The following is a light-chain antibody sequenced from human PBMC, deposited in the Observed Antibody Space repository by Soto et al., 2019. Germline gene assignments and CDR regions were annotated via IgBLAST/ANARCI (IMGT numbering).Light chain of an antibody. CDR2: AAS. Sequence: DIQMTQSPSSLSASVGDRVTITRRASQSISNYLSWYKQRLGKAPKILSYAASSLQSGVPSRFSGGGSGTDFTLAISSLVPEDFATYYCQQTYNFPLTFGGGTKVDI. V-gene: IGKV1-39*01. J-gene: IGKJ4*01. CDR3: QQTYNFPLT. CDR1: QSISNY.